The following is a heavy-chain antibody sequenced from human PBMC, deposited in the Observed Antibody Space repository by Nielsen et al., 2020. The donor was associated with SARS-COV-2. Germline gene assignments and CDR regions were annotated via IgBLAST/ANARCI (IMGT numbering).Heavy chain of an antibody. V-gene: IGHV3-23*01. D-gene: IGHD1-1*01. CDR2: ISGGGGST. J-gene: IGHJ4*02. Sequence: GESLKISCAASGFTFSSYAMSWIRQAPGKGLEWVSVISGGGGSTYYADSVKGRFTISRDNSKNTLYLQMNSLRAEDTAVYYCAKDVRSGGYFDYWGQGTLVTVS. CDR1: GFTFSSYA. CDR3: AKDVRSGGYFDY.